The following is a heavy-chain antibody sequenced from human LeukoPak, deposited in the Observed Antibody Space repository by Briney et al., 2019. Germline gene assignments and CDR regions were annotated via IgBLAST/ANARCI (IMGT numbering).Heavy chain of an antibody. Sequence: PGGSLRLSCAASGFTFSSYWMHWVRQAPGKGLVWVSRVDYDGINTNYADSVKGRFTVSRDNAKNTLYLQMNSLRAEDTAVYYCAKDRAARRGTPDYWGQGTLVTVSS. CDR3: AKDRAARRGTPDY. J-gene: IGHJ4*02. CDR2: VDYDGINT. CDR1: GFTFSSYW. D-gene: IGHD3-16*01. V-gene: IGHV3-74*01.